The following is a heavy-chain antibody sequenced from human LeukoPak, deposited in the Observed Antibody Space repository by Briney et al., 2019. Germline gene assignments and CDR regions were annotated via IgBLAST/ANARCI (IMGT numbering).Heavy chain of an antibody. V-gene: IGHV1-46*01. Sequence: ASVKVSCKASGYTFTSYYMHWVRQAPGQGLEWMGIINPSGGSTNYAQKLQGRVTMTTDTSTSTAYMELRSLRSDDTAVYYCARESAVGSGWSHWGQGTLVTVSS. CDR2: INPSGGST. CDR3: ARESAVGSGWSH. D-gene: IGHD6-19*01. J-gene: IGHJ4*02. CDR1: GYTFTSYY.